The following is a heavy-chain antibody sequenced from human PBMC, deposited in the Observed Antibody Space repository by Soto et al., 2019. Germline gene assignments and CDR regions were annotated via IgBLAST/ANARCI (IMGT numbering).Heavy chain of an antibody. V-gene: IGHV4-59*08. J-gene: IGHJ4*01. Sequence: PSETLSLTCTVSGGSISSYYWSWIRQPPGKGLEWIGYIYYSGSTNYNPPLKSRVTISVDTSKNQFSLKLSSVTAADTAVYYCARHLPSTYYYDSSGLGLDYWGQGTLVTVSS. CDR3: ARHLPSTYYYDSSGLGLDY. D-gene: IGHD3-22*01. CDR1: GGSISSYY. CDR2: IYYSGST.